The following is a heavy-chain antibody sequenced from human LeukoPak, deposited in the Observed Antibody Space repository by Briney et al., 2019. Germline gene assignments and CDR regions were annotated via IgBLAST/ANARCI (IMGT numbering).Heavy chain of an antibody. Sequence: PSETLSLTCAVYGGSFSGYYWSWIRQPPGKGLEWIGEINHSGSTNYNPSLKSRVTISVDTSKNQFSLKLSSVTAADTAVYYCARGLGRGINYYDSSGYDYWGQGTLVTVSS. CDR1: GGSFSGYY. CDR2: INHSGST. CDR3: ARGLGRGINYYDSSGYDY. J-gene: IGHJ4*02. D-gene: IGHD3-22*01. V-gene: IGHV4-34*01.